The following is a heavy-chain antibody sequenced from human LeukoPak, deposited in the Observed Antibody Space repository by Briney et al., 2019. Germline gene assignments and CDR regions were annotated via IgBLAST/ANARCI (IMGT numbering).Heavy chain of an antibody. CDR3: ARVGSGLYSFDY. CDR1: GGSISSYY. CDR2: VYYSGST. V-gene: IGHV4-59*01. D-gene: IGHD6-19*01. Sequence: SETLSLTCTVSGGSISSYYWSWIRQPPGKGLEWIGYVYYSGSTNYNPSLKSRVTISVDTSKNQFSLKLSSVTAADTAVYYRARVGSGLYSFDYWGQGTLVTVSS. J-gene: IGHJ4*02.